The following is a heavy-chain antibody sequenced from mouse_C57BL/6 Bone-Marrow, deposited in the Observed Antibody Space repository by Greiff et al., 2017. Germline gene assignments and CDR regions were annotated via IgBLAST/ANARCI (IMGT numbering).Heavy chain of an antibody. CDR3: ARQTAYYYYAMDY. D-gene: IGHD4-1*01. CDR2: ISNLAYSI. CDR1: GFTFSDYG. Sequence: EVMLVESGGGLVQPGGSLKLSCAASGFTFSDYGMAWVRQAPRKGPEWVAFISNLAYSIYYAATVTGRFPISSENAKNTLYLEMSSLRTEDTAMYYCARQTAYYYYAMDYWGQGTSVTVSS. V-gene: IGHV5-15*01. J-gene: IGHJ4*01.